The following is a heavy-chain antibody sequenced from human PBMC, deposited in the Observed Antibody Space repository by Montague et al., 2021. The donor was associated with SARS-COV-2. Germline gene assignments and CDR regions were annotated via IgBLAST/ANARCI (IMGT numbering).Heavy chain of an antibody. D-gene: IGHD5-18*01. CDR1: GGSISSYY. CDR2: IYYSGST. CDR3: ARGSYGPDGFDI. V-gene: IGHV4-59*01. Sequence: SETLSLTCTVSGGSISSYYWSWIRQPPGKGLEWIGYIYYSGSTNYNPSLNSRVTISLDTSKNQFSLKLNSVTAADTAVYYCARGSYGPDGFDIWGQGTMVTVSS. J-gene: IGHJ3*02.